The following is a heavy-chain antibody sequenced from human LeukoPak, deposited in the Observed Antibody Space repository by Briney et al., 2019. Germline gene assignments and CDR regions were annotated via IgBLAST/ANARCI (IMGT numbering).Heavy chain of an antibody. CDR3: ARGPRGLWYYYYGMDV. Sequence: PSETLSLTCAVYGGSFSGYYWSWIRQPPGKGLEWIGEINHSGSTNYNPSLKSRVTISVDTSKNQFSLKLSSVTAVDTAVYYCARGPRGLWYYYYGMDVWGQGTTVTVSS. J-gene: IGHJ6*02. D-gene: IGHD3-10*01. CDR1: GGSFSGYY. CDR2: INHSGST. V-gene: IGHV4-34*01.